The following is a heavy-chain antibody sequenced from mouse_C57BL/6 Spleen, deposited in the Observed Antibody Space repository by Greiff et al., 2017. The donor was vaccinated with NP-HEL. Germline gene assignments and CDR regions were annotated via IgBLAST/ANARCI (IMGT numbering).Heavy chain of an antibody. V-gene: IGHV2-6*03. CDR2: IWSDGST. Sequence: VKLQESGPGLVAPSQSLSITCTVSGFSLTSYGVHWVRQPPGKGLEWLVVIWSDGSTTYNSALKSRLSISKDNSKSQVFLKMNSLQTDDTAMYYCARVYDYDDAMDYWGQGTSVTVSS. J-gene: IGHJ4*01. CDR1: GFSLTSYG. CDR3: ARVYDYDDAMDY. D-gene: IGHD2-4*01.